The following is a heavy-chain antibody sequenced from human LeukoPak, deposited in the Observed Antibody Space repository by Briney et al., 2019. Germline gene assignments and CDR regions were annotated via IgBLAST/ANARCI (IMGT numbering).Heavy chain of an antibody. CDR3: ARGGELLLENWFDP. CDR2: IIPIFGTA. CDR1: GGTFSSYA. Sequence: ASVKVSCKASGGTFSSYAISWVRQAPGQGLEWMGGIIPIFGTANYAQKFQGRVTITADESTSTAYMELSSLRSEDTAVYYCARGGELLLENWFDPWGQGTLVTVSS. D-gene: IGHD1-26*01. J-gene: IGHJ5*02. V-gene: IGHV1-69*13.